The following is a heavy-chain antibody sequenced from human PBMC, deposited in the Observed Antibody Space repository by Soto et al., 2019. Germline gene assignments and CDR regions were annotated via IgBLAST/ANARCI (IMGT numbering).Heavy chain of an antibody. CDR1: GSSINSSGYY. Sequence: SETLSLTCTVSGSSINSSGYYWGWIRQPPGKGLEWIGSMFYGVSTYYNPSLKSRVTVSVDTSKNQFSLNLRPVTAADTAVYYCARLPSRHLVDYWGQGTLVTVSS. J-gene: IGHJ4*02. CDR2: MFYGVST. D-gene: IGHD3-3*02. CDR3: ARLPSRHLVDY. V-gene: IGHV4-39*01.